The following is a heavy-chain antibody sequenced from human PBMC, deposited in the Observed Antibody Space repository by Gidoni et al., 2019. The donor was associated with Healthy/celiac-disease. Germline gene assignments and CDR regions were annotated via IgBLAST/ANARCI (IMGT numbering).Heavy chain of an antibody. CDR3: AKDMGGGGTAIGAFDI. D-gene: IGHD2-15*01. V-gene: IGHV3-9*01. CDR1: GFTFDDYA. J-gene: IGHJ3*02. CDR2: ISWNSGSI. Sequence: DVQLVESGGGLVQPGRSLRLSCAASGFTFDDYAMHWVRQAPGKGLEWVSGISWNSGSIGYADSVKGRFTISRDNAKNSLYLQMNSLRAEDTALYYCAKDMGGGGTAIGAFDIWGQGTMVTVSS.